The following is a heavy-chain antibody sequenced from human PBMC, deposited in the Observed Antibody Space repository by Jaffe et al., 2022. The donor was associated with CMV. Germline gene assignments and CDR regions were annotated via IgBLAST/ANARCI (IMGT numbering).Heavy chain of an antibody. V-gene: IGHV3-23*01. J-gene: IGHJ6*02. Sequence: EVQLLESGGGLVQPGGSLRLSCAASGFTFSSFAMSWVRQAPGKGLEWVSAISGGGGGSRTYYADSAKGRFTISRDNSKNALYLQMNSLRVEDTAVYYCAKQDFFDSGDRGYYYGTDVWGQGTTVTVSS. CDR2: ISGGGGGSRT. CDR3: AKQDFFDSGDRGYYYGTDV. CDR1: GFTFSSFA. D-gene: IGHD2-21*01.